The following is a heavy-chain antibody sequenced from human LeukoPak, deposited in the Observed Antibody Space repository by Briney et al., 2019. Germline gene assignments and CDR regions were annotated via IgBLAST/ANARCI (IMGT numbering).Heavy chain of an antibody. Sequence: PGGSLRLSCAASGFTFTTYAMSWVRQAPGKGLEWVSGITDSGGSTFYADAVKGRFTISRDNSKNTLYLQMNSLRAEDTAVYYCARDRYYDSSVDIWGQGTMVTASS. CDR1: GFTFTTYA. CDR3: ARDRYYDSSVDI. CDR2: ITDSGGST. V-gene: IGHV3-23*01. J-gene: IGHJ3*02. D-gene: IGHD3-22*01.